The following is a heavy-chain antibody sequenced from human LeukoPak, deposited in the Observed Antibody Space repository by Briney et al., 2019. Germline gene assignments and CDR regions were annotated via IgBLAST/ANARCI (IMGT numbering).Heavy chain of an antibody. Sequence: GGSLRLSCAASGFTFSNYGMNWVRQAPGKGLEWVSIITSGVGITYYADSVRGRFTISRDNSRNTLYLQMNSLRAEDTAVYYCARTYGSGLSGHGMDVWGQGTTVTVSS. J-gene: IGHJ6*02. CDR2: ITSGVGIT. CDR1: GFTFSNYG. V-gene: IGHV3-23*01. CDR3: ARTYGSGLSGHGMDV. D-gene: IGHD3-10*01.